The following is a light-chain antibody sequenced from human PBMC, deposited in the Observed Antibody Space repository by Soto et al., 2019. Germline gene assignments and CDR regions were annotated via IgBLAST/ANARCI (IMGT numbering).Light chain of an antibody. J-gene: IGLJ2*01. CDR3: SSYGGSDNLI. CDR1: SNDLGGYNY. CDR2: EVR. V-gene: IGLV2-8*01. Sequence: QSVLTQPPSASGSPGQSVTISCTGSSNDLGGYNYVSWYQHHPGKAPKLIIYEVRERPSGVPDRFSGSKSGNTASLTVSGLQAEDEADYSCSSYGGSDNLIFGGGTKLTVL.